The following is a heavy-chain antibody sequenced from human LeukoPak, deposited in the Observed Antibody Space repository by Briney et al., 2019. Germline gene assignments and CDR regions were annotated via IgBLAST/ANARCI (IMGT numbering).Heavy chain of an antibody. J-gene: IGHJ5*02. V-gene: IGHV1-69*13. CDR1: GGTFSSYV. D-gene: IGHD6-13*01. Sequence: GASVKVSCKASGGTFSSYVITWVRQAPGQGLEWMGGNIPIFGTANYAQKFQGRVTITADESTSTAYMELSSLRSEDTAVYYCARAYSSNWYWFDPWGQGTLVTVSS. CDR3: ARAYSSNWYWFDP. CDR2: NIPIFGTA.